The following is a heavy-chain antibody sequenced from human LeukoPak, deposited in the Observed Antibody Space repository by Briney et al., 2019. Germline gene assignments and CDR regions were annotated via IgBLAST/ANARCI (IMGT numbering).Heavy chain of an antibody. D-gene: IGHD6-13*01. CDR1: GFTFGDYA. CDR3: TREKYSSSWPENVGAFDI. CDR2: IRSKAYGGTT. V-gene: IGHV3-49*04. Sequence: GGSLRLSCTASGFTFGDYAMSWVRQAPGKGLEWVGFIRSKAYGGTTEYAASVIGRFTISRDDSKSIAYLQMNSLKTEDTAVYYCTREKYSSSWPENVGAFDIWGQGTMVTVSS. J-gene: IGHJ3*02.